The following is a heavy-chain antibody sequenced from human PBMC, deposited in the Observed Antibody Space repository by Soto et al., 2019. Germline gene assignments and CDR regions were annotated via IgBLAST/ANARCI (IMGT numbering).Heavy chain of an antibody. CDR3: ARGRYSSGWGAFDI. CDR1: GYTFTSYD. V-gene: IGHV1-8*01. CDR2: MNTNSGNK. J-gene: IGHJ3*02. D-gene: IGHD6-19*01. Sequence: GASVKVSCKASGYTFTSYDINWVRQATGQGLEWKGWMNTNSGNKGYAQKFQGKVTITRNTSISTAYKEMSSLRSEDTAVYYCARGRYSSGWGAFDIWGQGTMVTVSS.